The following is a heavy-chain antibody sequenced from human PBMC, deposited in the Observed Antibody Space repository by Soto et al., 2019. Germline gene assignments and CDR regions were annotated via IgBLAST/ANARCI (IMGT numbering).Heavy chain of an antibody. D-gene: IGHD6-6*01. CDR3: AREGFIAARPIDY. Sequence: GGSLRLSCAAAGFTFSSYWMSWVRQAPGKGLEWVANIKQDGSEKYYVDSVKGRFTISRDNAKNSLYLQMNSLRAEDTAVYYCAREGFIAARPIDYWGQGTLVTVS. J-gene: IGHJ4*02. V-gene: IGHV3-7*03. CDR1: GFTFSSYW. CDR2: IKQDGSEK.